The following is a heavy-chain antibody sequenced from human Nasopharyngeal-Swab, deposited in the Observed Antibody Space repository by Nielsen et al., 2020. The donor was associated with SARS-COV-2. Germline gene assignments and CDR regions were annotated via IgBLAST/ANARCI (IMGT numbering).Heavy chain of an antibody. V-gene: IGHV4-61*02. D-gene: IGHD6-19*01. CDR1: GGSISSGSYY. CDR3: ARVTGYSSGWRGFDY. CDR2: IYTSEST. J-gene: IGHJ4*02. Sequence: SETLSLTCTVPGGSISSGSYYWSWIRQPAGKGLEWIGRIYTSESTNYNPSLKSRVTISVDTSKNQFSLKLSSVTAADTAVYYCARVTGYSSGWRGFDYWGQGTLVTVSS.